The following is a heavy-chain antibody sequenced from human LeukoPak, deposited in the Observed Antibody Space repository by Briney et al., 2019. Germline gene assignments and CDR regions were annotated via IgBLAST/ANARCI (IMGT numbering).Heavy chain of an antibody. Sequence: ASVKVSCKASGYTFTSYGISWVRQAPGQGLEWMGWISAYNGNTNYAQKLQGRVTMTTDTSTSTAYMELRSLRSDDTAVYYCARELRYFDWPDAFDIWGQGTMVTVSP. D-gene: IGHD3-9*01. CDR2: ISAYNGNT. V-gene: IGHV1-18*01. CDR3: ARELRYFDWPDAFDI. CDR1: GYTFTSYG. J-gene: IGHJ3*02.